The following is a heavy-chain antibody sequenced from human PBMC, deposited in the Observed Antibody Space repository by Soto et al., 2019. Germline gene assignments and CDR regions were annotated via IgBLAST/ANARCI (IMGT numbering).Heavy chain of an antibody. D-gene: IGHD5-12*01. V-gene: IGHV3-23*01. CDR2: LSRSGGAT. J-gene: IGHJ5*02. Sequence: PSETLSLTCAVYGGSFSGYYWSWIRQPPGKGLEWVSALSRSGGATYYADSVKGRFTISRDTSTNTLYLQMSNLRAEDTAIYYCAKGEMATIRNSFDPWGQGTLVTVSS. CDR3: AKGEMATIRNSFDP. CDR1: GGSFSGYY.